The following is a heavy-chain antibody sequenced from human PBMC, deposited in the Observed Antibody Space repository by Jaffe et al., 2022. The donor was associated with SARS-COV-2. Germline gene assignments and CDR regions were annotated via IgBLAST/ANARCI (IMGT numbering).Heavy chain of an antibody. Sequence: EVHLVESGGVVVQPGGSLRLSCAASGFTFHESNMHWVRQAPGKGLEWVSVISSDAGYIHYADSVKGRFTISRDNSKSSLYLQMNSLTTEDTALYYCAKEVGARSYFDDWGQGTLVTVSS. CDR2: ISSDAGYI. CDR1: GFTFHESN. CDR3: AKEVGARSYFDD. D-gene: IGHD1-26*01. V-gene: IGHV3-43*01. J-gene: IGHJ4*02.